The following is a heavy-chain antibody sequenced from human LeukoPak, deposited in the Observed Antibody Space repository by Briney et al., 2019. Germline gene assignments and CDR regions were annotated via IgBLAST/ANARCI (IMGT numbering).Heavy chain of an antibody. Sequence: SETLSLTCSVSGLSITNGYYWSWIRQPPGKGLEWIGYIYYSGSTNYNPSLKSRVTISVDTSKNQLSLKLSSVTAADTAVYYCARHRYYYGSGSLAYFDYWGQGTLVTVSS. J-gene: IGHJ4*02. CDR2: IYYSGST. V-gene: IGHV4-59*08. CDR1: GLSITNGYY. D-gene: IGHD3-10*01. CDR3: ARHRYYYGSGSLAYFDY.